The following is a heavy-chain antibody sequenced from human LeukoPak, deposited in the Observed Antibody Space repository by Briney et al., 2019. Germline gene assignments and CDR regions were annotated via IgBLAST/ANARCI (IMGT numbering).Heavy chain of an antibody. CDR3: AGGKVAHRLNNWLDP. Sequence: PGGSLRLSCAASGFTFSSYALHWVRQAPGKGLEWGAVISYDGSNNYYADSLNGRFTISRDNSKNTLYMQMNILRAEETAVYYCAGGKVAHRLNNWLDPWGQGTLVTVSS. J-gene: IGHJ5*02. CDR1: GFTFSSYA. V-gene: IGHV3-30*16. D-gene: IGHD2-15*01. CDR2: ISYDGSNN.